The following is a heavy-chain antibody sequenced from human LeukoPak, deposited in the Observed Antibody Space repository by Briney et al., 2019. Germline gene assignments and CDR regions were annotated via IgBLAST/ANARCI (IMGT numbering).Heavy chain of an antibody. Sequence: GGSLRLSCAASGFTFSIYSMSWIRQAPGKGLEWLSFINSAGNNIYYADSVKGRFTISRDNSKDTLYLEMNSLRVEDTAIYYCARDPDCDSTSCYIGPYNWFDPWGQGTLVTVSS. CDR3: ARDPDCDSTSCYIGPYNWFDP. CDR2: INSAGNNI. V-gene: IGHV3-48*04. CDR1: GFTFSIYS. J-gene: IGHJ5*02. D-gene: IGHD2-2*02.